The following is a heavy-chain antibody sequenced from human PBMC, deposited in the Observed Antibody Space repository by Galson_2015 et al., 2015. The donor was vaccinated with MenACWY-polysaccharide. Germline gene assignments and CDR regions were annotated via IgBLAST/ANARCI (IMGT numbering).Heavy chain of an antibody. V-gene: IGHV3-48*01. D-gene: IGHD1-1*01. Sequence: SLRLSCAASGFTFSSYSMNWVRQAPGRGLECVSYISSTSSTIHYADSVKGRFTISRDNAQNSLYLQMSSLRAEDKAVYYCTRGVQGRVPDNWGQGTLVPVSS. J-gene: IGHJ4*02. CDR3: TRGVQGRVPDN. CDR1: GFTFSSYS. CDR2: ISSTSSTI.